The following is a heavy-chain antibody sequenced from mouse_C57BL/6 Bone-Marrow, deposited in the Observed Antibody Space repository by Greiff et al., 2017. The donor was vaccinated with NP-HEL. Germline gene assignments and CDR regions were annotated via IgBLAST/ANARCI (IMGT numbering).Heavy chain of an antibody. D-gene: IGHD1-1*01. CDR1: GYTFTSYG. Sequence: QVQLQQSGAELARPGASVKLSCKASGYTFTSYGISWVKQRTGQGLEWIGEIYPRSGNTYYNEKFKGKATLTADKSSSTAYMELRSLTSEDSAVYFCADITAIVAPCAMDYWGQGTSVTVSS. V-gene: IGHV1-81*01. CDR2: IYPRSGNT. CDR3: ADITAIVAPCAMDY. J-gene: IGHJ4*01.